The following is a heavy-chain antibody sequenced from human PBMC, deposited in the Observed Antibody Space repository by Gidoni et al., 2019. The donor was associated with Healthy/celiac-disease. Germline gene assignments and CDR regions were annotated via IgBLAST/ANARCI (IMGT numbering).Heavy chain of an antibody. Sequence: EVQLLESGGGLVQPGGSLRLSCAASGFPFSSSAMSWVRQAPGKGLEWFSAISGSGGSTYYADSVKGRFTISRDKSKNTLYLQMNSLRAEDTAVYYCAKDDCSGGSCQPAEYFQHWGQGTLVTVSS. CDR2: ISGSGGST. CDR3: AKDDCSGGSCQPAEYFQH. D-gene: IGHD2-15*01. CDR1: GFPFSSSA. J-gene: IGHJ1*01. V-gene: IGHV3-23*01.